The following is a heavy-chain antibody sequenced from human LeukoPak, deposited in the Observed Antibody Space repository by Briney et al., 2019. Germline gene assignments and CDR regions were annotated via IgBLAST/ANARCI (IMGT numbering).Heavy chain of an antibody. Sequence: HGESLKISCKGFGYSFTNYWIGWVRQMPGKGLEWMGIFYPADSDTRYNPAFQGQVTMSADKSISTAYLQWSSLKASDTAMYYCARHGQQLVGDYWGEGTLVTVSS. D-gene: IGHD6-13*01. CDR2: FYPADSDT. CDR1: GYSFTNYW. J-gene: IGHJ4*02. CDR3: ARHGQQLVGDY. V-gene: IGHV5-51*01.